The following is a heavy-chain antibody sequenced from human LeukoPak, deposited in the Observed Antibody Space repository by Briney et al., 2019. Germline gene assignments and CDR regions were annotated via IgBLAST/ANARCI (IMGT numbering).Heavy chain of an antibody. CDR3: ARDPFDILTDPYFDY. CDR1: GFTFNFYW. CDR2: INSDGSST. D-gene: IGHD3-9*01. V-gene: IGHV3-74*01. Sequence: GGSLRLSCAASGFTFNFYWKHWVRQAPGKGLLWVSRINSDGSSTSYADSVKGRFTISRDNAKNTLYLQMNSLRAEDTAVYYCARDPFDILTDPYFDYWGQGTLVTVSS. J-gene: IGHJ4*02.